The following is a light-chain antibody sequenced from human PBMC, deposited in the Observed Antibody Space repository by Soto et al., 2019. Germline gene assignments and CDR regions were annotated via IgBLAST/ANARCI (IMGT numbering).Light chain of an antibody. V-gene: IGKV3-15*01. Sequence: EIVMTQSPATLSVSPGERATLSCRASQSVGSKLAWYQQKPGQAPRLLIYGASTRAIGIPARFSGSGSGTEFTLTISSLQSEDFAVYYCQQYNNWPRPITFGQGTRLEIK. CDR1: QSVGSK. CDR3: QQYNNWPRPIT. J-gene: IGKJ5*01. CDR2: GAS.